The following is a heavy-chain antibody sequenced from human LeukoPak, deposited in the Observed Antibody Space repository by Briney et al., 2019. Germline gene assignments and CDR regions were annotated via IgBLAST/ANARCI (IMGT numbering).Heavy chain of an antibody. D-gene: IGHD6-19*01. CDR2: IKQDGSEK. Sequence: TGGSLRLSRAASGFTFSNYWMTWVRQAPGKGLEWVGNIKQDGSEKYYMDSMKGQFTISRDNAKNSLYLQMNSLRAEDTAVYYCAKDLLGQWPTVFDYWGQGTLVTVSS. J-gene: IGHJ4*02. CDR3: AKDLLGQWPTVFDY. V-gene: IGHV3-7*01. CDR1: GFTFSNYW.